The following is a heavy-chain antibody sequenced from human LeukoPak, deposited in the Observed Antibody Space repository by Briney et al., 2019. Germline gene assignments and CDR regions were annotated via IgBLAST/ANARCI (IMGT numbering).Heavy chain of an antibody. V-gene: IGHV3-64*01. Sequence: GGSLTLSFAASGFTLSSYAMHWVRPAPGKGLEYVSAISSNGGSTYYAHSVKGRFTISRDNSKNTLFLQMGSLRAEDMAVYYCARGGSIAARPIDYWGQGTLVTVSS. D-gene: IGHD6-6*01. J-gene: IGHJ4*02. CDR2: ISSNGGST. CDR1: GFTLSSYA. CDR3: ARGGSIAARPIDY.